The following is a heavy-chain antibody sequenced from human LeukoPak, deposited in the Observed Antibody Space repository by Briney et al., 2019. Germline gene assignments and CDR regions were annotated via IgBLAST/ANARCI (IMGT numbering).Heavy chain of an antibody. CDR3: ARGPAYRYCSGDCYHIDF. CDR2: MNPTSGNT. V-gene: IGHV1-8*03. D-gene: IGHD2-21*02. J-gene: IGHJ4*02. Sequence: ASVRVSCKASGYSFTKYDINWVRQATGQGLEWMGWMNPTSGNTGYAQKLQGRLTITKDTSMNTAYMELSSLRSDDTAIYYCARGPAYRYCSGDCYHIDFWGQGTLVTVSS. CDR1: GYSFTKYD.